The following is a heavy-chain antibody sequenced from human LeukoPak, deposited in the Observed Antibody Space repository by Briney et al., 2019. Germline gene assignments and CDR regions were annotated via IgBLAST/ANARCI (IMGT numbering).Heavy chain of an antibody. CDR2: IDSDGSST. CDR1: GFTFGTYW. Sequence: PGGSLRLSCAASGFTFGTYWMHWVRQAPGKGLVWVSRIDSDGSSTSYADSVKGRFTIYRDNAKNTLYLQMNSLRAEDTAVYYCARVGGSGWYKAYSFDYWGQGTLVTVSS. J-gene: IGHJ4*02. D-gene: IGHD6-19*01. V-gene: IGHV3-74*01. CDR3: ARVGGSGWYKAYSFDY.